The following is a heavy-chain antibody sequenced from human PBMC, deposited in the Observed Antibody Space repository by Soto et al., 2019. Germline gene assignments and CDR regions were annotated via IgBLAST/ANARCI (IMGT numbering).Heavy chain of an antibody. CDR3: ATALKKRENSYVYYYGMDV. CDR2: FIPLFGTP. CDR1: GGTFSSSV. D-gene: IGHD5-18*01. V-gene: IGHV1-69*06. Sequence: QVQLVQSGAEVKKPGSSVKVSCKASGGTFSSSVFSWVRQAPGQGLEWMGGFIPLFGTPNYPQKFQGRVTITADKSTGTIFMELSSLGSEDTAVYYCATALKKRENSYVYYYGMDVWGQGATVTVSS. J-gene: IGHJ6*02.